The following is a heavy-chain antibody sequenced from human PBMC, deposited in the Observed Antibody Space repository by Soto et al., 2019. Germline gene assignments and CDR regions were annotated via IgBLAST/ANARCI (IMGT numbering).Heavy chain of an antibody. Sequence: QVQRVQSGAEVTKPGASVKVSCKASGYTFSTYGISWVRQDPGQGLEWMGWTSGNNDKKNYSQKFKGRVTMTTDTSTNTAYLELRSLSIDDTALYHCARESRGYEDYWGQGTLVIVSS. CDR1: GYTFSTYG. D-gene: IGHD5-12*01. V-gene: IGHV1-18*01. CDR3: ARESRGYEDY. CDR2: TSGNNDKK. J-gene: IGHJ4*02.